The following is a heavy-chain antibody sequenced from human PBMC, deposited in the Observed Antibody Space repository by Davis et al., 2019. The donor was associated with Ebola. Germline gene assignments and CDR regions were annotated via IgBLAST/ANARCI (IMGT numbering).Heavy chain of an antibody. CDR2: IKEDGSDK. J-gene: IGHJ6*02. V-gene: IGHV3-7*01. CDR1: GFTFSTYA. D-gene: IGHD3-10*01. CDR3: ARAGLLWFGELLWSDYYGMDV. Sequence: GESLKISCAASGFTFSTYAIHWVRQAPGKGLEWVANIKEDGSDKYYVDSVKGRFTISRDNAKNSLFLQMDSLRDEDTAVYYCARAGLLWFGELLWSDYYGMDVWGQGTTVTVSS.